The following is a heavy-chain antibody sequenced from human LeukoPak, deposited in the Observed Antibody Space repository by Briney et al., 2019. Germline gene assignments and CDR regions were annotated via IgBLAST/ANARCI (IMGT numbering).Heavy chain of an antibody. J-gene: IGHJ4*02. CDR1: GGSISSYY. D-gene: IGHD3-22*01. Sequence: PSETLSLTCTVSGGSISSYYWSWIRQPPGKGLEWIGYIYYSGSTNYNPSLKSRVTISVDTSKNQFSLKLSSVTAADTAVYYCARVRGSSGYYYPFDYWGQGTLVTVSS. V-gene: IGHV4-59*01. CDR3: ARVRGSSGYYYPFDY. CDR2: IYYSGST.